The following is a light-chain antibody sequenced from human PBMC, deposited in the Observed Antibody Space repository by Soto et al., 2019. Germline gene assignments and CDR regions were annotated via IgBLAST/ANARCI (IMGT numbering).Light chain of an antibody. CDR1: QSVRTN. CDR3: QHYDNWPPLFS. J-gene: IGKJ2*03. CDR2: GAS. Sequence: EIVMTQSPATLSVSPGERATLSCRASQSVRTNVAWYQQKPGQAPRLLISGASTRASGIPDRFSGSGSATEFTLTVSSLQSEDFAVYYCQHYDNWPPLFSFGQGNKLEIK. V-gene: IGKV3-15*01.